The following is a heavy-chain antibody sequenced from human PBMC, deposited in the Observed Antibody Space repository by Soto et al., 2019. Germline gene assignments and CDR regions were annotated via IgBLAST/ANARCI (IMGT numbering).Heavy chain of an antibody. CDR2: ITPDGSST. J-gene: IGHJ4*02. CDR3: ARDLIIVGTPGDDFDD. V-gene: IGHV3-74*01. CDR1: GFTFSSYR. D-gene: IGHD5-12*01. Sequence: EVQLVESGGGLVQPGGSLRLHCATSGFTFSSYRMHWVRQAPGKGLMWVSRITPDGSSTSYADSVKGRFTISRDNAKNTSYLQMNGLRSEDTGIYYCARDLIIVGTPGDDFDDWGQGTLVAVSS.